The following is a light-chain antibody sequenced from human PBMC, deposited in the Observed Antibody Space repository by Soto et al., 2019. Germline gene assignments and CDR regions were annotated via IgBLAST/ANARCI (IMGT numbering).Light chain of an antibody. Sequence: EIVLTQSPGTLSLSPGERATLSCRASQSVSSSYLAWYQQKPGQAPRLLIYGTSSRATGIPDRFSGSGSGTDFTLTLSRLEPEDCAVYYCQQYGSSPEYTFGQGTKLEIK. J-gene: IGKJ2*01. CDR3: QQYGSSPEYT. CDR1: QSVSSSY. V-gene: IGKV3-20*01. CDR2: GTS.